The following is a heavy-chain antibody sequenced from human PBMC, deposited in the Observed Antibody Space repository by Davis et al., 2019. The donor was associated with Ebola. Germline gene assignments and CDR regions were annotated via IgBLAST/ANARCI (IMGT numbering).Heavy chain of an antibody. D-gene: IGHD3-10*01. V-gene: IGHV3-21*01. CDR3: VKGSGSYFNYYGMDV. CDR2: ISSSSYSI. Sequence: GESLKISCAVSGLTFRSHTMNWVRQAPGKGLEWVSSISSSSYSINYADGVKGRFTISRDSSKNTLHLQMSSLRAEDTAVYYCVKGSGSYFNYYGMDVWGQGTTVTVSS. J-gene: IGHJ6*02. CDR1: GLTFRSHT.